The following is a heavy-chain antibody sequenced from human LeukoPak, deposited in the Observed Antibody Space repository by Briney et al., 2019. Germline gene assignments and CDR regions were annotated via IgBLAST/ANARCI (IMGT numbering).Heavy chain of an antibody. CDR3: ARDREQQLVLDYYYYMDV. V-gene: IGHV3-20*04. J-gene: IGHJ6*03. D-gene: IGHD6-13*01. Sequence: GGSLRLSCAASGFTFDDYGMSWVRQAPGKGLEGVSGINWNGGSTGYADSVKGRFTISRDNAKNSLYLQMNRLRAEDTALYYCARDREQQLVLDYYYYMDVWGKGTTVTVSS. CDR1: GFTFDDYG. CDR2: INWNGGST.